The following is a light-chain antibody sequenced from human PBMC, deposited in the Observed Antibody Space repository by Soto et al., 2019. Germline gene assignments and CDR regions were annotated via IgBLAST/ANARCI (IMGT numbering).Light chain of an antibody. J-gene: IGKJ1*01. Sequence: EIQVTESPCTMYESVGDRVTITCRASQSINNWLAWYQQKPGQAPKVLIYKASSLESGVPSRFSGSGSGTEFTLTISSLQPDDFASYYCPQYHRYWTFGQGTKV. CDR1: QSINNW. CDR3: PQYHRYWT. V-gene: IGKV1-5*03. CDR2: KAS.